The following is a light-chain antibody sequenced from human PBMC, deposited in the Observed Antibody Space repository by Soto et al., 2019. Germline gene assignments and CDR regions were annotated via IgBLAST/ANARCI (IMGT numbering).Light chain of an antibody. Sequence: QSALTQPPSVSGAPGQRVTISCTGSSSNIGAGYEVHWFQQPPGTAPKLLIYGNTNRPSGVPDRFSGSKSDTSASLAITGLQPEDEADYYCQSYDSSLSVLYVFGTGTKVTVL. CDR1: SSNIGAGYE. J-gene: IGLJ1*01. CDR3: QSYDSSLSVLYV. CDR2: GNT. V-gene: IGLV1-40*01.